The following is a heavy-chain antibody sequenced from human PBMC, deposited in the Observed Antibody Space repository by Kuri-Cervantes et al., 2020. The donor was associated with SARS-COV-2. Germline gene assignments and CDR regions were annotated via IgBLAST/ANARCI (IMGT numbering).Heavy chain of an antibody. Sequence: SETLSLTCTVPGGSISSYYWSWIRQPPGKGLEWIGYIYYSGSTNYNSSLKSRVTISVDTSKNQFSLKLSSVTAADTAVYYCARQTQNEMITIFGVIIMSDAFDIWGQGTMVTVSS. CDR3: ARQTQNEMITIFGVIIMSDAFDI. J-gene: IGHJ3*02. V-gene: IGHV4-59*08. CDR1: GGSISSYY. CDR2: IYYSGST. D-gene: IGHD3-3*01.